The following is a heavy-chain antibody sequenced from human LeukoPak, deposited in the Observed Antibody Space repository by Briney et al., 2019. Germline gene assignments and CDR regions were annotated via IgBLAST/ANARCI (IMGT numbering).Heavy chain of an antibody. CDR1: GFTFSNYA. J-gene: IGHJ4*02. Sequence: GGSLRLSCAASGFTFSNYAMSWVRQAPGKGLEWVSAFSGSGGSTYYADSVKGRFTISRDNSKNTLYLQMNSLRAGDAAVYYCATSGLSRFGFWGQGTLVTVSS. D-gene: IGHD2/OR15-2a*01. CDR3: ATSGLSRFGF. CDR2: FSGSGGST. V-gene: IGHV3-23*01.